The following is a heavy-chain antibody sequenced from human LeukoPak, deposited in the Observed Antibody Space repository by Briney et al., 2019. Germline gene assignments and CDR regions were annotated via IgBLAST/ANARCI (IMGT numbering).Heavy chain of an antibody. Sequence: SETLSLTCTVSGGSISSYYWSWIRQPAGKGREWIGRIYTSGSPNYNPSLKSRVTMSVDTSKNQFSLKLSSVTAADTAVYYCARGMDSSGYYALDYWGQGTLVTVSS. CDR1: GGSISSYY. D-gene: IGHD3-22*01. J-gene: IGHJ4*02. CDR2: IYTSGSP. V-gene: IGHV4-4*07. CDR3: ARGMDSSGYYALDY.